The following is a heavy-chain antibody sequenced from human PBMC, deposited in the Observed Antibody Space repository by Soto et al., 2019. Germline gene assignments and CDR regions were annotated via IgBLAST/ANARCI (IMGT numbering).Heavy chain of an antibody. Sequence: GESRKLSCKGSGYTFSDYWIGWVRQMPGKGLEWMGIIYPGDSDSRYSPSFQGQVTTSADTSISTAYLHWSSLKASDSALYYCARVSSDSSGFDFDSWGQGTLVTVSS. V-gene: IGHV5-51*01. J-gene: IGHJ4*02. CDR2: IYPGDSDS. CDR1: GYTFSDYW. CDR3: ARVSSDSSGFDFDS. D-gene: IGHD3-22*01.